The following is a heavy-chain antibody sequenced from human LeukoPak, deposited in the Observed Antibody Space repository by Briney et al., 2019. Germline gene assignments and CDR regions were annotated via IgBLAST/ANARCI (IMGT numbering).Heavy chain of an antibody. J-gene: IGHJ4*02. CDR2: IYTSGST. D-gene: IGHD2-2*01. V-gene: IGHV4-39*07. CDR3: AREVGCSSTSCYPGAYFDY. Sequence: KPSETLSLTCTVSGGSISSSSYYWGWIRQPPGKGLEWIGRIYTSGSTYYNPSLKSRVTISVDTSKNQFSLKLSSVTAADTAVYYCAREVGCSSTSCYPGAYFDYWGQGTLVTVSS. CDR1: GGSISSSSYY.